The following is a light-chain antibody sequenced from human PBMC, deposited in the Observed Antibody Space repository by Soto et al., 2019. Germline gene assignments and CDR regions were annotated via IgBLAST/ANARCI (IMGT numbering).Light chain of an antibody. Sequence: VMTQSPDTLSLSPGESASLSCRASQSVRTYLAWFQQKPGQAPRLLIYGASARAPGVPARFSGRGSGTEFTLTISILQSEDFAIYYCQQYDNWPPVTFGPGTKVDIK. J-gene: IGKJ1*01. CDR2: GAS. V-gene: IGKV3-15*01. CDR3: QQYDNWPPVT. CDR1: QSVRTY.